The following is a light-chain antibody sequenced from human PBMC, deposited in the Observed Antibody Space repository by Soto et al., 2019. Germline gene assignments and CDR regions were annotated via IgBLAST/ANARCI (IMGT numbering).Light chain of an antibody. CDR2: DAS. CDR3: QHYNNWPLT. J-gene: IGKJ4*01. Sequence: EIVLTQSPATLSLSPGERATLSCRASQSVKAFLVWYQQRPGQAPRLLIYDASHRAAGIPARFSGSGFGTEFTLTISSLQSEDFAVYYCQHYNNWPLTFGGGTKVDVK. V-gene: IGKV3-11*01. CDR1: QSVKAF.